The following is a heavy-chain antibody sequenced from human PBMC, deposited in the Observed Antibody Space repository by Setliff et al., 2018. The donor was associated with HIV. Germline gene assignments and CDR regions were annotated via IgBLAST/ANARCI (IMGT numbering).Heavy chain of an antibody. CDR1: GFTFSTYW. V-gene: IGHV3-7*01. CDR2: IKQDGSEK. D-gene: IGHD3-16*01. J-gene: IGHJ3*02. CDR3: ARSLWGFVRNAAFDI. Sequence: GGSLRLSCVASGFTFSTYWMIWVRQAPGKGLEWVAKIKQDGSEKYYVDSVKGRFTISRDNAKNSLYLQMNSLRAEDTAVYYCARSLWGFVRNAAFDIWGQGTMVTVSS.